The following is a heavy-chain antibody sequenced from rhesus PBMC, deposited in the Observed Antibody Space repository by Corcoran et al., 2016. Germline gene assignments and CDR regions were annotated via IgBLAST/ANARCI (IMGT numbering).Heavy chain of an antibody. J-gene: IGHJ6*01. CDR2: ITYSGST. Sequence: QVQLQESGPGLVKPSETLSLTCAVSGGSISSGYYYWSWIRQPPGKGLAWIGYITYSGSTSYNPSRKSRVTISRYTSKNQFSLKLSSGTAADTAVYYCARDVGRLVGGLDSWGQGVVVTVSS. V-gene: IGHV4-122*02. CDR3: ARDVGRLVGGLDS. D-gene: IGHD6S26*01. CDR1: GGSISSGYYY.